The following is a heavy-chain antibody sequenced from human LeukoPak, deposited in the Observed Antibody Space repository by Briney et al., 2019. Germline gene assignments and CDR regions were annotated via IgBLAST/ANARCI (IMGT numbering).Heavy chain of an antibody. CDR1: GFTFSSYG. CDR2: ISSSSSTI. J-gene: IGHJ6*03. D-gene: IGHD3-3*01. CDR3: ARASYYDFWSGYSSDYYYMDV. V-gene: IGHV3-48*02. Sequence: GGSLRLSCAASGFTFSSYGMHWVRQAPGKGLEWVSYISSSSSTIYYADSVKGRFTISRDNAKNSLYLQMNSLRDEDTAVYYCARASYYDFWSGYSSDYYYMDVWGKGTTVTVSS.